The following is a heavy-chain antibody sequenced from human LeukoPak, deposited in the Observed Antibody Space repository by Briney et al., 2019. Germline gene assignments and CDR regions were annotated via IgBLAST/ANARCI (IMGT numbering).Heavy chain of an antibody. Sequence: ASVKVSCKASGYTFTSYDISWVRQAPGQGLEWMGWISAYNGSTNYAQKLQGRVTMTTDTSTSTAYMELRSLRSDDTAVYYCARARRVLWFGELPTEPSDYWGQGTLVTVSS. CDR1: GYTFTSYD. D-gene: IGHD3-10*01. V-gene: IGHV1-18*01. CDR3: ARARRVLWFGELPTEPSDY. CDR2: ISAYNGST. J-gene: IGHJ4*02.